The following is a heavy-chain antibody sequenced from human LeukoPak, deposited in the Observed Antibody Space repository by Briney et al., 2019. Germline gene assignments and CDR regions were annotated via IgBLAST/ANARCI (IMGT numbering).Heavy chain of an antibody. CDR3: ANSANYGGNSGYFDY. CDR2: IYYSGST. D-gene: IGHD4-23*01. J-gene: IGHJ4*02. CDR1: GGSISSSSYY. V-gene: IGHV4-39*01. Sequence: SETLSLTCAVSGGSISSSSYYWGWIRQPPGKGLEWIGSIYYSGSTYYNPSLKSRVTISVDTSKNQFSLKLSSVTAADTAVYYCANSANYGGNSGYFDYWGQGTLVTVSS.